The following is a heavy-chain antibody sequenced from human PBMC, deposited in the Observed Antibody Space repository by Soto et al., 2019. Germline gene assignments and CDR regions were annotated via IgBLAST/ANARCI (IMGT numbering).Heavy chain of an antibody. CDR2: IYHSGST. V-gene: IGHV4-30-2*01. J-gene: IGHJ5*02. CDR3: ARVPDR. D-gene: IGHD2-2*01. Sequence: PSETLSLTCTVSGGSISSSSFHWGWIRQPPGKGLEWIGYIYHSGSTYYNPSLKSRVTISVDRSKNQFSLKLSSVTAAHTAVYYCARVPDRWGQGTLVTVSS. CDR1: GGSISSSSFH.